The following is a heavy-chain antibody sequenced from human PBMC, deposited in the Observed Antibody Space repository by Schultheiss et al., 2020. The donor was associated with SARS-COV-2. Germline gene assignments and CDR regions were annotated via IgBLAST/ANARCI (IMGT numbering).Heavy chain of an antibody. J-gene: IGHJ2*01. Sequence: SETLSLTCTVSGGSISSGGYYWSWIRQPPGKGLEWIGEINHSGSTNYNPSLKSRVTISVDTSKNQFSLKLSSVTAADTAVYYCARDPIGIIWYFDLWGRGTLVTVSS. CDR2: INHSGST. V-gene: IGHV4-39*07. CDR3: ARDPIGIIWYFDL. D-gene: IGHD1-14*01. CDR1: GGSISSGGYY.